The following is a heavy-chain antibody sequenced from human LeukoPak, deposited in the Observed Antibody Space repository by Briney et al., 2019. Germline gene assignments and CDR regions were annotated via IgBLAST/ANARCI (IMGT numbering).Heavy chain of an antibody. Sequence: GASVKVSCKASGYTFTSYYMHWVRQAPGQGLEWMGIINPTGGSASYEQNFQGRVTMTRDTSTSTVYMELSSLRSEDTAVYYCARGLRGVFWGLDYWGQGTLVTVSS. V-gene: IGHV1-46*01. D-gene: IGHD3-10*01. CDR3: ARGLRGVFWGLDY. J-gene: IGHJ4*02. CDR1: GYTFTSYY. CDR2: INPTGGSA.